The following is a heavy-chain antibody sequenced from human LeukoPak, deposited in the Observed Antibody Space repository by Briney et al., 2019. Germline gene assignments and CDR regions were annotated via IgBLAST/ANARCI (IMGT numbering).Heavy chain of an antibody. J-gene: IGHJ4*02. CDR1: GYTFTSYD. CDR2: MNPNSGNT. D-gene: IGHD3-22*01. Sequence: ASVKVSCKASGYTFTSYDTNWVRQATGQGLEWMGWMNPNSGNTGYAQKFQGRVTMTRNTSISTAYMELSSLRSEDTAVYYCAKDARLMGSSGYYYSDYWGQGTLVTVSS. CDR3: AKDARLMGSSGYYYSDY. V-gene: IGHV1-8*01.